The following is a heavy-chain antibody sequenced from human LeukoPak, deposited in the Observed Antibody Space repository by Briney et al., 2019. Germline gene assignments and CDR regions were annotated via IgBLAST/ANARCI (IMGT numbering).Heavy chain of an antibody. J-gene: IGHJ3*02. Sequence: GRSLRLSCAASGFTFDDYAMHWVRQAPGKGLEWVSGISWNSAGIGYADSVKGRFTISRDNAKNSLYLQMNSLRAEDTAVYYCAKWNYDYVWGSYGPKMGDRKTYAFDIWGQGTMVTVSS. CDR2: ISWNSAGI. CDR3: AKWNYDYVWGSYGPKMGDRKTYAFDI. D-gene: IGHD3-16*01. V-gene: IGHV3-9*01. CDR1: GFTFDDYA.